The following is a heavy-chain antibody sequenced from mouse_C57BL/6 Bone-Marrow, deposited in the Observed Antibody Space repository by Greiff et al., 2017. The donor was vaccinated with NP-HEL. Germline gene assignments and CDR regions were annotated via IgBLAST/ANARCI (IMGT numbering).Heavy chain of an antibody. J-gene: IGHJ2*01. CDR1: GFNIKDDY. Sequence: VQLNESGAELVRPGASVKLSCTASGFNIKDDYMHWVKQRPEQGLEWIGWIDPENGDTEYASKFQGKATITADTSSNTAYLQLSSLTSEDTAVYYCTTGYYYGSSYPYYFDYWGQGTTLTVSS. CDR2: IDPENGDT. V-gene: IGHV14-4*01. CDR3: TTGYYYGSSYPYYFDY. D-gene: IGHD1-1*01.